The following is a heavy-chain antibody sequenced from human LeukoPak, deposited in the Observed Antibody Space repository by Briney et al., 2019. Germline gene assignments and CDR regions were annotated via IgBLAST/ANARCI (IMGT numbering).Heavy chain of an antibody. CDR3: ARDPWNYYASGSPLQYGWFDP. J-gene: IGHJ5*02. D-gene: IGHD3-10*01. CDR1: GYSISSAYY. Sequence: PSETLSLTCTVSGYSISSAYYWGWIRQPPGKGLEWIGSIYHSGSTYYNPSLKSRVTISVDTSTNQFSLKLSSVTAADTAVYYCARDPWNYYASGSPLQYGWFDPWGQGTLVTVSS. V-gene: IGHV4-38-2*02. CDR2: IYHSGST.